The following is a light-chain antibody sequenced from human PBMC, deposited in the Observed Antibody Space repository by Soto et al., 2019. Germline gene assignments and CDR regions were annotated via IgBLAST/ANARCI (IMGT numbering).Light chain of an antibody. V-gene: IGLV2-14*01. Sequence: QSALTQPASVSGSPGQSITISCTGTSSDIGADDFVSWYQHHPDKTPKLIIFEVTYRPTGISHRFSASKSGNTASLTISGLQAEDEAFYYCSSYTTIKTVVFGGGTKLTVL. CDR1: SSDIGADDF. CDR3: SSYTTIKTVV. J-gene: IGLJ2*01. CDR2: EVT.